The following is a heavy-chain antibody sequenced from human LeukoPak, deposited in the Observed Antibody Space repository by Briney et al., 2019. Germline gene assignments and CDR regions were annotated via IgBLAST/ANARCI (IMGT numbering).Heavy chain of an antibody. CDR2: TNPNSGGT. CDR3: AREPSHPGIAVAGTNWFDP. J-gene: IGHJ5*02. CDR1: GYTFTGYY. Sequence: ASVKVSCKASGYTFTGYYMHWVRQAPGQGLEWMGWTNPNSGGTNYAQKFQGRVTMTRDTSISTAYMELSRLRSDDTAVYYCAREPSHPGIAVAGTNWFDPWGQGTLVTVSS. V-gene: IGHV1-2*02. D-gene: IGHD6-19*01.